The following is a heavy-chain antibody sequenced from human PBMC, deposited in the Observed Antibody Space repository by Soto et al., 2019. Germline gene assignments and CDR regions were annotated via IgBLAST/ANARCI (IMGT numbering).Heavy chain of an antibody. CDR2: IYYSGTT. CDR1: GGSISSSDFY. V-gene: IGHV4-39*01. J-gene: IGHJ4*02. CDR3: ERQRPEYYFDS. D-gene: IGHD1-1*01. Sequence: SETLSLTCTVSGGSISSSDFYWSWIREPPGKGLEWIGTIYYSGTTNCTPSLKSRVTISVATSKNQFSLTLSSVTSADTAVYYCERQRPEYYFDSCGQGTLGTVS.